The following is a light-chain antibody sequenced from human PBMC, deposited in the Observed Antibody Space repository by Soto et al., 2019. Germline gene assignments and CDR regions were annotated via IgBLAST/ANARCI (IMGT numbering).Light chain of an antibody. V-gene: IGLV1-40*01. CDR2: DNS. CDR3: QSYDSSRSGSGV. CDR1: SSNIGARYD. J-gene: IGLJ3*02. Sequence: QSVLTQPPSVSGAPGQRVTISCTGSSSNIGARYDVHWYQQLPGTAPKLLIYDNSNRPSGIPDRFSGSKSGTSASLAITGLQAEDEADYYCQSYDSSRSGSGVFGGGTQLTVL.